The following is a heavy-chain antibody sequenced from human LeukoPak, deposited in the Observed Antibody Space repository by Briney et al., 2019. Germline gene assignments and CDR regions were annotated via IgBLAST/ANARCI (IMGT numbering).Heavy chain of an antibody. CDR1: AGSVSSGSYD. CDR2: MHTSGTT. V-gene: IGHV4-61*02. J-gene: IGHJ4*02. CDR3: ARGGGEFNN. D-gene: IGHD2-15*01. Sequence: SETLSLTCTVSAGSVSSGSYDWHWLRQPAGKGLEWIGRMHTSGTTNYNPALKSRVTISEDTSKNQFSLNLTSVTAADTAVYYCARGGGEFNNWGQGTLVTVSS.